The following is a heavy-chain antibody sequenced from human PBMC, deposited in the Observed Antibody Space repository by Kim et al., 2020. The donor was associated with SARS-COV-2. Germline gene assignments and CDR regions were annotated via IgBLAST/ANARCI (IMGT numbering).Heavy chain of an antibody. Sequence: GGSLRLSCAASGFTFSSYSMNWVRQAPGKGLEWVSSISSSSSYIYYADSVKGRFTISRDNAKNSLYLQMNSLRAEDTAVYYCAPDSNIAVAGLDYWGQGTLVTVSS. D-gene: IGHD6-19*01. J-gene: IGHJ4*02. CDR1: GFTFSSYS. CDR2: ISSSSSYI. CDR3: APDSNIAVAGLDY. V-gene: IGHV3-21*04.